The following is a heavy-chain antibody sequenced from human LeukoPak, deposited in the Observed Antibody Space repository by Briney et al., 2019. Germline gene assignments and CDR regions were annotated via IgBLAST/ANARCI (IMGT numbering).Heavy chain of an antibody. D-gene: IGHD5-18*01. CDR1: GFTFSSYV. Sequence: GGSLRLSCAASGFTFSSYVMHWVRQAPGKGLEWVAVISYDGSNKYYADSVKGRFTISRDNSKNTLYLQMNSLRAEDTAVYYCAKLRGYNDYWGQGTLVTVSS. CDR3: AKLRGYNDY. CDR2: ISYDGSNK. V-gene: IGHV3-30*18. J-gene: IGHJ4*02.